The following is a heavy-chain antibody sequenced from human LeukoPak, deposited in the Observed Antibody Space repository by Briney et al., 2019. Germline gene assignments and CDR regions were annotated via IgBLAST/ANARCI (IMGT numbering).Heavy chain of an antibody. Sequence: PGGSLRLSCAASGFTFSSYAMSWVRQAPGKGLEGVSAISGSGGSTYYADSVKGRFTISRDNSKNTLYLQMNSLRAEDTAVYYCAKCSGGNNNQNYWGQGTLVTVSS. CDR1: GFTFSSYA. CDR3: AKCSGGNNNQNY. CDR2: ISGSGGST. V-gene: IGHV3-23*01. J-gene: IGHJ4*02. D-gene: IGHD2-15*01.